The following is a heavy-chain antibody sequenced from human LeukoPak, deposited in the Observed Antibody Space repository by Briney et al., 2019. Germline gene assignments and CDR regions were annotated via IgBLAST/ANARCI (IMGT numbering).Heavy chain of an antibody. CDR2: IYQSGST. Sequence: PSETLSLTCAVSGGSISSVYWWSWVRQPPGKGLEWIGEIYQSGSTYYNPSLKSRVTISVDTSKNQFSLKLSSVTAADTAVYYCARQYQLRYFDWLLYWYFDLWGRGTLVTVSS. V-gene: IGHV4-4*02. D-gene: IGHD3-9*01. CDR3: ARQYQLRYFDWLLYWYFDL. J-gene: IGHJ2*01. CDR1: GGSISSVYW.